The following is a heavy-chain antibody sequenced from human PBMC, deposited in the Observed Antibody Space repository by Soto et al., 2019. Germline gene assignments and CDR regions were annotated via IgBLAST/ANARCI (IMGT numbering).Heavy chain of an antibody. V-gene: IGHV2-5*02. D-gene: IGHD1-1*01. CDR1: GFSLSARPVA. Sequence: QITLRESGPTRVKPTQTLTLTCTFSGFSLSARPVAVGWIRQPPGKALERLALIYWDDDKRYSPSLMSRLTITKDTSKNPVVLPMTNMDPLDTAIYYCVHRAGIDGNWNGGYFDYWGQGALVTISS. J-gene: IGHJ4*02. CDR2: IYWDDDK. CDR3: VHRAGIDGNWNGGYFDY.